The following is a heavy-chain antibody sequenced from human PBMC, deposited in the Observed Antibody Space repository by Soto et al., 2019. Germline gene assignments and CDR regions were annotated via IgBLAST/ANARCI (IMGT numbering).Heavy chain of an antibody. CDR2: IYYSGGT. CDR3: ARRVFP. CDR1: GGSISSYY. Sequence: SETLSLTCTVSGGSISSYYWSWIRQPPGKGLEWIGYIYYSGGTYYNPSLKSRVTISIDTSKNQFSLKLTSVTAADTAVYYCARRVFPWGQGTPVTVSS. V-gene: IGHV4-59*06. J-gene: IGHJ5*02. D-gene: IGHD3-3*01.